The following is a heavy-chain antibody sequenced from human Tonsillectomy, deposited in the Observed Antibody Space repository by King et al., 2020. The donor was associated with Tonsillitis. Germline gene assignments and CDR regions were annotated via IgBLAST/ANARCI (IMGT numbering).Heavy chain of an antibody. CDR3: ARGRYYDSSGYFYYYYYMDV. V-gene: IGHV4-34*01. D-gene: IGHD3-22*01. J-gene: IGHJ6*03. CDR2: INHSGSI. Sequence: VQLQQWGAGLLKPSETLSLTCVVYGGSFSGYYWSWIRQSPGKGLEWIGEINHSGSINYNPSLKSRVTISVDTSKNQFSLKLSSVTAADTAVYYCARGRYYDSSGYFYYYYYMDVWGKGTTVTVSS. CDR1: GGSFSGYY.